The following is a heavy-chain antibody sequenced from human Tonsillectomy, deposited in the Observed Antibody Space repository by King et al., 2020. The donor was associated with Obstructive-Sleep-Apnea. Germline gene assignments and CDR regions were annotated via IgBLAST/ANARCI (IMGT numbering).Heavy chain of an antibody. Sequence: VQLVESGGGLVQPGGSLRLSCAASGFTFSSSWILWVRQAPGKGLVWVSRINSEGSSTSYADSVVGRFTLSRHNARNTLVLQMNSLRAEDTAVYYCARVAFSSPHFYYCGMDVWGQGTTVTVSS. V-gene: IGHV3-74*01. D-gene: IGHD3-3*02. CDR3: ARVAFSSPHFYYCGMDV. J-gene: IGHJ6*02. CDR1: GFTFSSSW. CDR2: INSEGSST.